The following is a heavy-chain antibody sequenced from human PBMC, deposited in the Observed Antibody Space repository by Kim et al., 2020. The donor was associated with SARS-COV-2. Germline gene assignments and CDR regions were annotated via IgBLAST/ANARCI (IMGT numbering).Heavy chain of an antibody. CDR1: GFSMNSHN. CDR3: ARGDAPGARGRGY. CDR2: ISGSSYNR. D-gene: IGHD2-2*01. J-gene: IGHJ4*02. V-gene: IGHV3-48*02. Sequence: GGSLRLSCTASGFSMNSHNMNWVRQAPGKGLEWISYISGSSYNRYYADSVKGRFTISRDKAKNSLDLLMNSLREEDTAVYYCARGDAPGARGRGYWGQG.